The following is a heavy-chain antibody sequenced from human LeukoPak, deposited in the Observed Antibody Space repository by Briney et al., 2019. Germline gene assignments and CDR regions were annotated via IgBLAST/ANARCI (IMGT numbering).Heavy chain of an antibody. Sequence: PSETLSLTCTVSGGSISSSSYYWGWIRQPPGKGLEWIGSIYYSGSTYYNPSLKSRVTISVDTSKNRFSLKLSSVTAADTAVYYCASCTDPGTPYYYYMDVWGKGTTVTVSS. CDR2: IYYSGST. V-gene: IGHV4-39*07. D-gene: IGHD6-13*01. CDR1: GGSISSSSYY. CDR3: ASCTDPGTPYYYYMDV. J-gene: IGHJ6*03.